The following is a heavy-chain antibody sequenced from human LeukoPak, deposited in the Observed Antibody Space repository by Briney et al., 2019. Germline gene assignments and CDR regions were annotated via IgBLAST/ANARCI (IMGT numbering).Heavy chain of an antibody. CDR2: IKQDGSEK. D-gene: IGHD5-18*01. CDR3: AKGQLWYDPLNYYYGMDV. V-gene: IGHV3-7*03. Sequence: GGSLRLSCAASGFTFSSYWMSWVRQAPGKGLEWVANIKQDGSEKYYVDSVKGRFTISRDNSKNTLYLQMNSLRAEDTAVYYCAKGQLWYDPLNYYYGMDVWGQGTTVTVSS. CDR1: GFTFSSYW. J-gene: IGHJ6*02.